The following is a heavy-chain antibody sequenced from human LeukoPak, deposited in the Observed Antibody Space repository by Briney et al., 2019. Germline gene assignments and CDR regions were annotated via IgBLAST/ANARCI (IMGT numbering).Heavy chain of an antibody. CDR2: IIPILGIA. CDR3: ASTYCGGDCYSEYYYYYGMDV. V-gene: IGHV1-69*04. D-gene: IGHD2-21*02. Sequence: SVKLSCKAAGCTFSSYAISWVRQAPGQGLEWMGRIIPILGIANYAQKFQGRVTITADKSTSTDYMELSSLRSEDTAVYYCASTYCGGDCYSEYYYYYGMDVWGQGTTVTVSS. CDR1: GCTFSSYA. J-gene: IGHJ6*02.